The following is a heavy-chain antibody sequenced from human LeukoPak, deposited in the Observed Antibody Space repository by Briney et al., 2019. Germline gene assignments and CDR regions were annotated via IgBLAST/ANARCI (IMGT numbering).Heavy chain of an antibody. CDR3: AKDFEFKWQQPSDH. V-gene: IGHV3-23*01. CDR2: ISGSGGST. Sequence: PRGSLRLSCAASGFTFSSHAMSWVRQAPGKGLEWVSAISGSGGSTYYADSVKGRFTISRDNSMNTLYLQMNTLTAEDTAIYFCAKDFEFKWQQPSDHWGQGTPVTVSS. J-gene: IGHJ4*02. CDR1: GFTFSSHA. D-gene: IGHD1/OR15-1a*01.